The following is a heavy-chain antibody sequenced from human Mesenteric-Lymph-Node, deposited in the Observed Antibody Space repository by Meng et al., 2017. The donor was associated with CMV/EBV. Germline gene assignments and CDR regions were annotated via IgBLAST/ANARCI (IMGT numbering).Heavy chain of an antibody. Sequence: GGSLRLSCEGSGFTFSSYGMHWVRQAPGKGLEWVSYISSSGSTIYYADSVKGRFTISRDNAKNSLYLQMNSLRAEDTGVYYCARGDIPFYYGMDVWGQGTTVTVSS. J-gene: IGHJ6*02. CDR2: ISSSGSTI. CDR3: ARGDIPFYYGMDV. CDR1: GFTFSSYG. V-gene: IGHV3-48*03. D-gene: IGHD2-21*01.